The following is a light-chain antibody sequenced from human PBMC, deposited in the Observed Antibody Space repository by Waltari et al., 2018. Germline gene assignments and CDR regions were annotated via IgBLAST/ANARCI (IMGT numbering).Light chain of an antibody. CDR1: SSNIGAGHD. CDR2: EVI. CDR3: SSHTKGDTWV. V-gene: IGLV1-40*01. J-gene: IGLJ3*02. Sequence: QSVLTQPPSVSGAPGQRVTISCTGSSSNIGAGHDVHWYQVFPGTAPKLLICEVIKRPSGVSTRFSGSKSGTTASLVISGLQSADEATYYCSSHTKGDTWVFGGGTTLTVL.